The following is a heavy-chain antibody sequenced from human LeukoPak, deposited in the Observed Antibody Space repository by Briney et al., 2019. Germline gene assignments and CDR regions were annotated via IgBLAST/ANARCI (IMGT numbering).Heavy chain of an antibody. CDR3: ARLVMVAVATFDY. CDR2: IYYSGST. D-gene: IGHD6-19*01. Sequence: SETLSLTCAVSGGSISSSSYYWGWIRQPPGKGLEWIGSIYYSGSTYYNPSLKSRVTISVDTSKNQFSLKLSSVTAADTAVYYCARLVMVAVATFDYWGQGNLVTVSS. J-gene: IGHJ4*02. CDR1: GGSISSSSYY. V-gene: IGHV4-39*01.